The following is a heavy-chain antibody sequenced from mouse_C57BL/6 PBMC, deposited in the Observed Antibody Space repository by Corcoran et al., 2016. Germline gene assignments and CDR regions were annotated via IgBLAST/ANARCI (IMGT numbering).Heavy chain of an antibody. V-gene: IGHV9-3*01. D-gene: IGHD1-1*02. Sequence: QIQLVQSGPELKKPGETVKISCKASGYTFTTYGMSWVKKAPGKGLKWMGWINTYSGVPTYADDFKGRFAFSFETSASTAYLQINNLKNEDTATYFCSRRGGTMCFSYWGQGTLVTVSA. CDR1: GYTFTTYG. CDR2: INTYSGVP. J-gene: IGHJ3*01. CDR3: SRRGGTMCFSY.